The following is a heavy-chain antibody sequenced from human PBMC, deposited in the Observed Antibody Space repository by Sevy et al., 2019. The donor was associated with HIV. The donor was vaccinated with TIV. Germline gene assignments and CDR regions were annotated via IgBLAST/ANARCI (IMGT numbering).Heavy chain of an antibody. CDR3: AKDRGEILHSAFDY. J-gene: IGHJ4*02. D-gene: IGHD3-16*01. Sequence: GGSLRLSCAASGFTFSDYSMHWVRQAPGKGLEWVAVISYDGRNNKYNADSVKGRFTISRDNSKNRLYLQMNSLRVEDTAIYYCAKDRGEILHSAFDYWGQGTLVTVSS. CDR2: ISYDGRNNK. CDR1: GFTFSDYS. V-gene: IGHV3-30*04.